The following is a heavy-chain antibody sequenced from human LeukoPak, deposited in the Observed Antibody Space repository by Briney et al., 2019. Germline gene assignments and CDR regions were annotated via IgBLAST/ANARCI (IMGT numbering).Heavy chain of an antibody. CDR2: INHSGST. J-gene: IGHJ5*02. CDR1: GGSFSGYY. D-gene: IGHD3-10*01. V-gene: IGHV4-34*01. Sequence: SETLSLTCAVYGGSFSGYYWSWIRQPPGKGLEWIGEINHSGSTNYNPSLKSRVTISVDTSKNQFSLKLSSVTAADTAVYYCARPQNSYGSGSYGGWFDPWGQGTLVTVSS. CDR3: ARPQNSYGSGSYGGWFDP.